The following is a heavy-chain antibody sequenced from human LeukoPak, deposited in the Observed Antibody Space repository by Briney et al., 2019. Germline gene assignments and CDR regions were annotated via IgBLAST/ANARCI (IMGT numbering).Heavy chain of an antibody. Sequence: GGSLRLSCAGSGFIFSSAWMSWVRQAPGKGLEWVGLIKSKAGGATTDYAAPVKGRFTISRDDSKNTLNLQMNSLKTEDTAVYYCTADVPDSSAYPFDYWGQGILVTVSS. J-gene: IGHJ4*02. CDR2: IKSKAGGATT. CDR1: GFIFSSAW. V-gene: IGHV3-15*01. D-gene: IGHD3-22*01. CDR3: TADVPDSSAYPFDY.